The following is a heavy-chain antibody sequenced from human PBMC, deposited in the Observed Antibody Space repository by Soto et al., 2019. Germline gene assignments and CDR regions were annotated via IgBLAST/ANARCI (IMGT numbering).Heavy chain of an antibody. CDR2: INYSGST. Sequence: SETLSLTCTVSGGSISSYYWSWIRQPPGKGLEWIGEINYSGSTNYNPSLKSRVTISVDTSKNQFSLKLSSVTAADTAVYYCARGTHYYYYYYMDVWGKGTTVTVSS. CDR3: ARGTHYYYYYYMDV. V-gene: IGHV4-59*12. CDR1: GGSISSYY. J-gene: IGHJ6*03.